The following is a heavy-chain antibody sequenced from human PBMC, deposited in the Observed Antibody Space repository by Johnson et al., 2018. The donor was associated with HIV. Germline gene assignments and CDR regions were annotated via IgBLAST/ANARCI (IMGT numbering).Heavy chain of an antibody. V-gene: IGHV3-9*01. Sequence: VQLVESGGGLVQFGRSLRLSSAASGFMFDDYAMDWVRQAPGKGLEWVSGITWNSGSIGYADSVKGRFTISRDNAKNSLYLQMNSRRAEDTAVYYCATLAALYAFDIWGQGTMVTVSS. CDR1: GFMFDDYA. CDR3: ATLAALYAFDI. D-gene: IGHD6-25*01. J-gene: IGHJ3*02. CDR2: ITWNSGSI.